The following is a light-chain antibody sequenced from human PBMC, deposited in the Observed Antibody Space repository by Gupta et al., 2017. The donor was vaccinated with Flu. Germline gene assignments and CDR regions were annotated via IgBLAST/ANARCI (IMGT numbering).Light chain of an antibody. J-gene: IGKJ1*01. CDR3: QRYDSVRT. Sequence: DIQMTQSPSTLSASVGDRVTITCRASQSISNWLAWYQQKPGKVPKLLIYQASRLESGVPSRFSGSGSGPEFTLTISGLQPDDVAVYYCQRYDSVRTFGEGTXVELK. CDR1: QSISNW. V-gene: IGKV1-5*03. CDR2: QAS.